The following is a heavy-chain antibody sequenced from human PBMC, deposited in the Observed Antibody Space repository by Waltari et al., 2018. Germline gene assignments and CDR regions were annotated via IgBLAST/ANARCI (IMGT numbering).Heavy chain of an antibody. CDR1: GGSISSGGYY. V-gene: IGHV4-31*03. CDR2: IYHSGST. Sequence: QVQLQESGPGLVKPSQTLSLTCTVSGGSISSGGYYWSWLRQHPGKGLEWIGYIYHSGSTYYNPSLKSRVTISVDRSKNQFSLKLSSVTAADTAVYYCARGMESDSSGYYNLVYWGQGTLVTVSS. J-gene: IGHJ4*02. CDR3: ARGMESDSSGYYNLVY. D-gene: IGHD3-22*01.